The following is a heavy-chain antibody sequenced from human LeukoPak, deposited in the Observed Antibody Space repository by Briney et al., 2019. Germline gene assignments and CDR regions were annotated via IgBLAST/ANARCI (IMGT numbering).Heavy chain of an antibody. D-gene: IGHD3-22*01. CDR3: ARDFHTYYYDSSGYYYCGY. J-gene: IGHJ4*02. CDR2: IYHSGST. V-gene: IGHV4-59*13. CDR1: GSSINSFY. Sequence: SETLSLTCTVSGSSINSFYWNWFRQTPGKGLEWIGYIYHSGSTNYNPSLKSRLTMSLDASKKQISLSLSSVTAADTAVYYCARDFHTYYYDSSGYYYCGYWGQGTLVTVSS.